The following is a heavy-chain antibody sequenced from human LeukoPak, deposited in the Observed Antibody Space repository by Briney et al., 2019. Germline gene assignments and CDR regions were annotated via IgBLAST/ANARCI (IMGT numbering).Heavy chain of an antibody. CDR1: GYTFTGYY. CDR3: ARSAVAGTLRKFDF. D-gene: IGHD6-19*01. Sequence: ASVKVSCKASGYTFTGYYMHWVRQAPGQGLEWMGRISGYNGKTNYAQRVQDRVTMTTDTSTRTAYMELRSLRSDDTAVYYCARSAVAGTLRKFDFWGQGTLVTVSS. J-gene: IGHJ4*02. V-gene: IGHV1-18*04. CDR2: ISGYNGKT.